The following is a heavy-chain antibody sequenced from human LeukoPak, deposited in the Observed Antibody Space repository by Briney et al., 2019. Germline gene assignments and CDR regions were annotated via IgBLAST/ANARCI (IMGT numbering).Heavy chain of an antibody. J-gene: IGHJ4*02. V-gene: IGHV1-46*04. CDR2: VNPSDGTT. D-gene: IGHD2-21*02. Sequence: ASVKVSSKPSGYSFTEYYMHCVRPTPGQVCDWVGIVNPSDGTTRYAQKLQGRVTVTRDMSTSTVYMELSALRSDDTAVYYCARDYCGGDCHFDYWGQGTLVSVSS. CDR1: GYSFTEYY. CDR3: ARDYCGGDCHFDY.